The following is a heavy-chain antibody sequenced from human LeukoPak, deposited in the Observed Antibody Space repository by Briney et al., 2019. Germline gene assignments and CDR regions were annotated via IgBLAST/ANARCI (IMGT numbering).Heavy chain of an antibody. J-gene: IGHJ4*02. V-gene: IGHV4-39*02. Sequence: SETLSLTCTVSGGSISSSSNYWRWIRQPPGKGLEWIAGIFYNRGTHYSPSLRSRLTISLDTSKNHFSLKVTSVTAADTAIYYCVRYTVGTMYDYWGQGTLVTVSS. CDR2: IFYNRGT. CDR1: GGSISSSSNY. CDR3: VRYTVGTMYDY. D-gene: IGHD1-7*01.